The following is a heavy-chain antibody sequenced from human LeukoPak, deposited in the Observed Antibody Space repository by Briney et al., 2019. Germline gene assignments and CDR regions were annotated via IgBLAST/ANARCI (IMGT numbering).Heavy chain of an antibody. CDR3: AREIVVVTAIRRRWFDP. D-gene: IGHD2-21*02. CDR1: GGSISSSSYF. J-gene: IGHJ5*02. CDR2: IYYSGSA. Sequence: PSETLSLTCTVSGGSISSSSYFWGWIRQPPGKGLEWIGTIYYSGSAHYHPSLKSRVSISVDASKNQFSLKLSSVTAADTAVYYCAREIVVVTAIRRRWFDPWGQGTLVTVSS. V-gene: IGHV4-39*02.